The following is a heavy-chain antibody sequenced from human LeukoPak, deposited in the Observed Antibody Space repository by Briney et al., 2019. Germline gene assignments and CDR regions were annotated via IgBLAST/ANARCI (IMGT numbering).Heavy chain of an antibody. J-gene: IGHJ4*02. CDR1: GGSISSSSYY. D-gene: IGHD4-23*01. CDR3: AGHYTVVTPDFDS. Sequence: PSETLSLTCTVSGGSISSSSYYWGWIRQPPGKGLEWIGSIYYSGSTYYNPSLKSRVTISVDTSKNQFSLKLSSVTAADTAVYYCAGHYTVVTPDFDSWGQGTLVTVSS. V-gene: IGHV4-39*01. CDR2: IYYSGST.